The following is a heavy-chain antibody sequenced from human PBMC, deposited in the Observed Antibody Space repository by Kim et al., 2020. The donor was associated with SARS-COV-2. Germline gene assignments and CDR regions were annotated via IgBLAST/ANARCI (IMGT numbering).Heavy chain of an antibody. V-gene: IGHV3-11*01. CDR3: ARDKFAAPAGGYSGYRKYYYYYYGMDV. D-gene: IGHD5-12*01. CDR2: ISSSGSTI. Sequence: GGSLRLSCAASGFTFSDYYMSWIRQAPGKGLEWVSYISSSGSTIYYADSVKGRFTISRDNAKNSLYLQMNSLRAEDTAVYYCARDKFAAPAGGYSGYRKYYYYYYGMDVWGQGTTVTVSS. CDR1: GFTFSDYY. J-gene: IGHJ6*02.